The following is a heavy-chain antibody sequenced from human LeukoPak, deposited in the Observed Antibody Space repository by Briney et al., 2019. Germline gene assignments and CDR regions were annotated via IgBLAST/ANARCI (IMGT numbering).Heavy chain of an antibody. CDR3: ARVYSGYDYYFDY. CDR2: IYYSGST. V-gene: IGHV4-31*03. CDR1: GGSISSGGYY. D-gene: IGHD5-12*01. Sequence: SSETLSLTCTVSGGSISSGGYYWSWIRQHPGKGLEWIGYIYYSGSTYYNPSLKSRVTISVDTSKNQFSLKLSSVTAADTAVYYCARVYSGYDYYFDYWGQGTLVTVSS. J-gene: IGHJ4*02.